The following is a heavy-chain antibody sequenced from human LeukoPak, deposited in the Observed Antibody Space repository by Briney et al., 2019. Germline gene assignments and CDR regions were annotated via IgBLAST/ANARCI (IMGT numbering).Heavy chain of an antibody. Sequence: PGGSPRLSRAASRFTLCRYWMSSVPPAPRKGLEGVANIKQGGSEKYYVDSLKGRFTIYRDNAKNSLYLQMNSLSDEETAVYYCARDRDGRGYYYYGMDVWGQGTTVTVSS. V-gene: IGHV3-7*05. CDR1: RFTLCRYW. CDR2: IKQGGSEK. CDR3: ARDRDGRGYYYYGMDV. J-gene: IGHJ6*02.